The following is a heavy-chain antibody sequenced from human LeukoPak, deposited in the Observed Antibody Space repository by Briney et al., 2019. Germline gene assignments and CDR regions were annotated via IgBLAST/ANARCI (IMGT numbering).Heavy chain of an antibody. CDR1: GGSISSYY. CDR3: ARDYGNYGGWFDP. Sequence: KPSETLSLTCTVSGGSISSYYWSWIRQPPGKGLEWIGNSYYSGSTNYNPSLKSRVTISVDRSRNQFSLKLTSVTAADTAVYYCARDYGNYGGWFDPWGQGTLVTVSS. V-gene: IGHV4-59*01. J-gene: IGHJ5*02. D-gene: IGHD4-23*01. CDR2: SYYSGST.